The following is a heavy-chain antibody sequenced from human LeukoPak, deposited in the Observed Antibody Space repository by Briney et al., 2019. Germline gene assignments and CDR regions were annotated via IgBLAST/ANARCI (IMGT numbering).Heavy chain of an antibody. J-gene: IGHJ6*03. CDR1: GYTFTSYA. CDR3: AREITLGYCSGGSCYPPYYYYYMDV. D-gene: IGHD2-15*01. Sequence: ASVKVSCNASGYTFTSYAMNWVRQAPGQGLEWMGWINTNTGNPTYAQGFTGRFVFSLDTSVSTAYLQISSLKAEDTAVYYCAREITLGYCSGGSCYPPYYYYYMDVWGKGTTVTVSS. V-gene: IGHV7-4-1*02. CDR2: INTNTGNP.